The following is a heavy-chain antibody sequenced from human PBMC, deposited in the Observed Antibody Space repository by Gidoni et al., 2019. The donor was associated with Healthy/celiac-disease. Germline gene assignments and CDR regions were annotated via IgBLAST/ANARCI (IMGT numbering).Heavy chain of an antibody. D-gene: IGHD2-2*01. CDR2: IIPILGIA. V-gene: IGHV1-69*02. J-gene: IGHJ3*02. Sequence: QVQLVQSGTAVKKPGSSVKVSCKASGGTLSSYTISWVRQAPGQGLEWMGRIIPILGIANYAQKFQGRVTITADKSTSTAYMGLRSLRSEDTAVYYCARALLVVPAARMVIDAFDIWGQGTMVTVSS. CDR1: GGTLSSYT. CDR3: ARALLVVPAARMVIDAFDI.